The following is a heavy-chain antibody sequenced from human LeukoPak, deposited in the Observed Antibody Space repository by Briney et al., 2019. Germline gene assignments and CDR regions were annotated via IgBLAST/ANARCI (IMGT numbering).Heavy chain of an antibody. CDR1: GGSISSHY. CDR2: IQTSGST. CDR3: ARDANGVDY. V-gene: IGHV4-4*07. J-gene: IGHJ4*01. Sequence: SEILSLTCTVSGGSISSHYWSWIRQPAGKGLEWIGRIQTSGSTNYNPSFKNRITMSIDVSKNRFSLKLSSMTAADTAVYYCARDANGVDYWGQGTLGTVSS.